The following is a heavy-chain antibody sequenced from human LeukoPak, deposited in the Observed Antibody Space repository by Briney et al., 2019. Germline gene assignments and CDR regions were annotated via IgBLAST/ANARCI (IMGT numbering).Heavy chain of an antibody. Sequence: SETLSLTCTVSGDSISSSYWSWIRQPPGKGLDWIGFIYYSGSTNYNPSLKSRVTISVDTSKNQLSLKLSSVTAADTAVYYCARDRGYGMDVWGQGTLVTVSS. CDR3: ARDRGYGMDV. J-gene: IGHJ6*02. CDR2: IYYSGST. CDR1: GDSISSSY. V-gene: IGHV4-59*01.